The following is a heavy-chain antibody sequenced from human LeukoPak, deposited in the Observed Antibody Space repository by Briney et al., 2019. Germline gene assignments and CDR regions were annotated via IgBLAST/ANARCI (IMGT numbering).Heavy chain of an antibody. V-gene: IGHV3-21*01. D-gene: IGHD4-17*01. CDR2: FSIGGSFI. Sequence: GGSLRLSCAASGFTFSSYGMNWVRQAPGKGLEWVSFFSIGGSFIYYADSVKGRFTISRDDAKNSLYLQMNSLTAEDTAEYYCARNKINTVTTGWYFDLWGRGTLVSVSS. CDR3: ARNKINTVTTGWYFDL. J-gene: IGHJ2*01. CDR1: GFTFSSYG.